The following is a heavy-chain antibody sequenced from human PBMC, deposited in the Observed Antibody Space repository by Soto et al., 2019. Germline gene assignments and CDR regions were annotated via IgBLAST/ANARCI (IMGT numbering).Heavy chain of an antibody. V-gene: IGHV3-33*01. Sequence: QVQLVESGGGVVQPGRSLRLSCAASGFTFSSYGMHWVRQAPGKGLEWVAVIWYDGSNKYYADSVKGRFTISRDNSKNTLYLQMNSLRAEDTAVYYCASNSYYDSSGTPDYWGQGTLVTVSS. J-gene: IGHJ4*02. CDR2: IWYDGSNK. D-gene: IGHD3-22*01. CDR3: ASNSYYDSSGTPDY. CDR1: GFTFSSYG.